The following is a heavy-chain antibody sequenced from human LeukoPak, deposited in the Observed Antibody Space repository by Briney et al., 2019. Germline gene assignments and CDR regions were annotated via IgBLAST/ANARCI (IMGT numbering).Heavy chain of an antibody. CDR3: ARSCRDGYNDY. CDR1: GGSTSSYY. V-gene: IGHV4-59*08. D-gene: IGHD5-24*01. Sequence: PSETRSLTCTVSGGSTSSYYWSWIRQPPGKGLEWIGYIYYSGSTNYNPSLKSRVTISVDTSKNQFSLKLSSVTAADTAVYYCARSCRDGYNDYWGQGTLVTVSS. J-gene: IGHJ4*02. CDR2: IYYSGST.